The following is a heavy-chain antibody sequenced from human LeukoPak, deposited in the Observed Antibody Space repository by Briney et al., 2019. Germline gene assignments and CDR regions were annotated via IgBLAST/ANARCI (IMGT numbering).Heavy chain of an antibody. D-gene: IGHD3-9*01. CDR1: GFTFNNYG. CDR3: AKGSELIFY. CDR2: IQYDGSYK. V-gene: IGHV3-30*02. J-gene: IGHJ4*02. Sequence: GGPLRLSCAVSGFTFNNYGMHWVRQAPGKGLEWVAFIQYDGSYKYYADSVKGRFTISRDTSKNTLYLQMNSLRPEDTAVYYCAKGSELIFYWGQGTLVTVSS.